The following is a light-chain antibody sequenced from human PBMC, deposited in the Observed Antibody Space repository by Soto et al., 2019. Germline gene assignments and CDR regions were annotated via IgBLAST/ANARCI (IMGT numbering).Light chain of an antibody. CDR2: EVS. J-gene: IGLJ2*01. Sequence: QSALTQPPSASGSPGQSVTISCTGTSSDVGGYNYVSWYQQHPGKAPKLMNYEVSKRPSGVPDRFSGSKSGNTASLTVSGLQAEDEADYYCSSYAGSNVVFCGGTLLTVL. V-gene: IGLV2-8*01. CDR1: SSDVGGYNY. CDR3: SSYAGSNVV.